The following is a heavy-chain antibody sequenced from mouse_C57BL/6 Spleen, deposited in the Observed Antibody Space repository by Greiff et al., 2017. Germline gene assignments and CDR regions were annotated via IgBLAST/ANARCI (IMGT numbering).Heavy chain of an antibody. CDR3: ARRITTVGYFDY. Sequence: VQLQQSGPVLVKPGASVKMSCKASGYTFTDYYMNWVKQSHGKSLEWIGVINPYNGGTSYNQKFKGKATLTVDKSSSTAYMELNSLTSEDSAVYYWARRITTVGYFDYWGQGTTLTVSS. CDR2: INPYNGGT. J-gene: IGHJ2*01. D-gene: IGHD1-1*01. V-gene: IGHV1-19*01. CDR1: GYTFTDYY.